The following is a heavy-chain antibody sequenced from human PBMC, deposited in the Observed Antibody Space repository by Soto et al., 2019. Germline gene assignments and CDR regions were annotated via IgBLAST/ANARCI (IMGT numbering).Heavy chain of an antibody. J-gene: IGHJ4*02. CDR1: GSTFVSYT. CDR3: ARDLYSSSARYFDY. Sequence: EVQLVESGGGLVKPGGSRRPSLAPSGSTFVSYTMNWFPRPPGKGLEWVSSISSSSSYIYYADSVKGRFTISRDNAKNSLYLQMNSLRAEDTAVYYCARDLYSSSARYFDYWGQGTLVTVSS. V-gene: IGHV3-21*01. CDR2: ISSSSSYI. D-gene: IGHD6-6*01.